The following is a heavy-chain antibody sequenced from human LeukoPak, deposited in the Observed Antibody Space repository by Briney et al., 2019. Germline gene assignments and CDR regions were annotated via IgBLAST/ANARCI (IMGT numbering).Heavy chain of an antibody. D-gene: IGHD7-27*01. CDR3: ARSPTGDQGHFDL. Sequence: PGGSLRLSCAASGFTVNNNYMTWVRQAPGKGLEWVSAIYSGGSTYYADSVKDRFSISRDNSKNTLYLQMNSLRAEDTAVYYCARSPTGDQGHFDLWGRGTLVTVSS. V-gene: IGHV3-66*01. CDR2: IYSGGST. J-gene: IGHJ2*01. CDR1: GFTVNNNY.